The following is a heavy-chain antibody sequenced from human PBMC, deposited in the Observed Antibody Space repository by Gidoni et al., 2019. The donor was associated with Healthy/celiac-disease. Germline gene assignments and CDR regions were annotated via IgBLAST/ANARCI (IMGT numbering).Heavy chain of an antibody. CDR2: ISWNSGSI. J-gene: IGHJ4*02. CDR3: AKGKYSSSWPLDY. Sequence: EVQLVESGGGLVQPGRSLRLSCAASGFPFDDYAMHWVRQAPGKGLEWVSGISWNSGSIGYADSVKGRFTISRDNAKNSLYLQMNSLRAEDTALYYCAKGKYSSSWPLDYWGQGTLVTVSS. CDR1: GFPFDDYA. D-gene: IGHD6-13*01. V-gene: IGHV3-9*01.